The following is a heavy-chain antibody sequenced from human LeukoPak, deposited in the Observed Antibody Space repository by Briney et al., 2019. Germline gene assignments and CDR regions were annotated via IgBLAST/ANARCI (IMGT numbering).Heavy chain of an antibody. CDR2: SKNRANSYMT. CDR3: GRLSTVKRNGHYLDF. V-gene: IGHV3-72*01. J-gene: IGHJ4*02. Sequence: GGSLRLSCAASGFTFSDHHMDWVRQAPGKGLEWVGRSKNRANSYMTEYATSVKGRFSISRDESKDSLDLQMNSLETEDTAVYYCGRLSTVKRNGHYLDFWGRGTLVTVSS. D-gene: IGHD4-17*01. CDR1: GFTFSDHH.